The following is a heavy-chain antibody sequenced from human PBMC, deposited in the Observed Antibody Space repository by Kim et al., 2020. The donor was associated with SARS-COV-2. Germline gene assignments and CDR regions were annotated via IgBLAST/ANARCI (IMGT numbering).Heavy chain of an antibody. CDR1: GDSITDTRYY. J-gene: IGHJ3*02. Sequence: SETLSLTCSASGDSITDTRYYWGWIRQPPGEGLEWIGSIYYSGSADYNPSLKSRVSIYVDTSKNQFSLKLTSVTAADTAVYYCARHFDYPKAFDIWGQGT. V-gene: IGHV4-39*01. D-gene: IGHD4-17*01. CDR2: IYYSGSA. CDR3: ARHFDYPKAFDI.